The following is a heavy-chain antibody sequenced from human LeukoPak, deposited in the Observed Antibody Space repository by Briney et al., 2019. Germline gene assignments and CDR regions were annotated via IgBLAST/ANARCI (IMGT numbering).Heavy chain of an antibody. J-gene: IGHJ4*02. Sequence: PGGSLRLSCAASGVSVSSNYMTWVRQAPGKGLEWVSLIYSAGSTYYADSVKGRFTISRDNSKNTLYLQMNSLRADDTAVYYCATWSYSSGVDYWGQGTLVTVSS. V-gene: IGHV3-53*01. D-gene: IGHD6-19*01. CDR1: GVSVSSNY. CDR3: ATWSYSSGVDY. CDR2: IYSAGST.